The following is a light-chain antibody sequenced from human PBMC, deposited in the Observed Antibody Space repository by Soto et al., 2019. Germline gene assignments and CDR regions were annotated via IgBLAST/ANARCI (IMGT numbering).Light chain of an antibody. V-gene: IGKV1-39*01. CDR3: PQSYRSPYT. CDR1: QSISKN. Sequence: DIQMTQSPSSLSASVCDRVRITCRASQSISKNLNWYQHKPGKDPELLIYSASESQAVVPSRLSGSVSGTDLTLTISGLQPEDFETYYCPQSYRSPYTFGQVT. J-gene: IGKJ2*01. CDR2: SAS.